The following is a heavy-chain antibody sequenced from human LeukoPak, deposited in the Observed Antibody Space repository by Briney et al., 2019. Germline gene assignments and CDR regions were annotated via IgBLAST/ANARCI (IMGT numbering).Heavy chain of an antibody. CDR1: GFTFSIDA. D-gene: IGHD6-13*01. Sequence: GGSLRLSCAASGFTFSIDAMSWVRQAPGKGLEWISDIVGSGTKTNHADSVKGRFTISRDNSKNTLYLQMSGLRAEDTAVYYYAKDQLGLFDSWGQGTLVIVSS. CDR2: IVGSGTKT. CDR3: AKDQLGLFDS. J-gene: IGHJ4*02. V-gene: IGHV3-23*01.